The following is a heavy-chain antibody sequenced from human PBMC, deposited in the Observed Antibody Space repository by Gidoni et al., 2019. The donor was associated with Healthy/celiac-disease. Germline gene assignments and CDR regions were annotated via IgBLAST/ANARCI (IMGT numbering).Heavy chain of an antibody. CDR2: IYYSGSI. Sequence: VQLQESGPGLVKPSATLSLTCTVSGGSISSFYWSWIRQPPGKGLEWLGYIYYSGSINYNPSLKSRVTMSLDTSKNQFSLRLSSVTAADTAVYFCARSSISWGYNWFDPWGQGTLVTVSS. D-gene: IGHD6-13*01. J-gene: IGHJ5*02. V-gene: IGHV4-59*01. CDR1: GGSISSFY. CDR3: ARSSISWGYNWFDP.